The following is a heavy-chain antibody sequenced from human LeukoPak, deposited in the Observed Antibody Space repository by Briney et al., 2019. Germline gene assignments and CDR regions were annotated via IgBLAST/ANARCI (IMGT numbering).Heavy chain of an antibody. CDR1: GFTFSRYW. J-gene: IGHJ4*02. CDR3: ASHDYGDYASFDY. Sequence: QTGGSLRLSCVVSGFTFSRYWMSWVRQAPGKGLKWVASIKQDGNEKYYVDSVKGRFTISRDNAKNSLYLQMSSLRAEDTAVYYCASHDYGDYASFDYWGQGTLVTVSS. D-gene: IGHD4-17*01. CDR2: IKQDGNEK. V-gene: IGHV3-7*03.